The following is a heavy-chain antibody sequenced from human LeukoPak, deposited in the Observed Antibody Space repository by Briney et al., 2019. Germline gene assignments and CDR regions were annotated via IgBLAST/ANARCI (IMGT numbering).Heavy chain of an antibody. CDR1: GYTFTSYG. CDR3: AAELYSGTYGRCCSFAF. J-gene: IGHJ4*02. Sequence: ASVKVSCKASGYTFTSYGISWVRQAPGQGLEWMGWISVYNGNTNYAQKLQGRVTMTTDTSTSTAYMELRSLRSEDTAVYYCAAELYSGTYGRCCSFAFWGQGTPVTVSS. V-gene: IGHV1-18*01. D-gene: IGHD1-26*01. CDR2: ISVYNGNT.